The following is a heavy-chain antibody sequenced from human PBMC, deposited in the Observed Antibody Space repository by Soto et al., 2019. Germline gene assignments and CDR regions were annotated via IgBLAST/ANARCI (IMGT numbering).Heavy chain of an antibody. CDR2: ISFDGTEQ. Sequence: TGGSLRLSCAASGFTFGDYGIHWVRQAPGKGLEWLALISFDGTEQHYADSVKGRFTISRDNSKNTLYLQMNSLRVDDTAVYYCTISLTYSFDYWGQGTLVTVSS. D-gene: IGHD2-21*02. CDR3: TISLTYSFDY. J-gene: IGHJ4*02. CDR1: GFTFGDYG. V-gene: IGHV3-30*03.